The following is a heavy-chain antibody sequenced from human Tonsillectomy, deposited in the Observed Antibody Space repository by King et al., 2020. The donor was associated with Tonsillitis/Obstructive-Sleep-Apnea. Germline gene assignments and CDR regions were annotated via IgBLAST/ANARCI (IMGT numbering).Heavy chain of an antibody. CDR2: IYYSGST. Sequence: VQLQESGPGLVKPSETLSLTCTVSGGSISSYYWSWIRQPPGKGLEWIGYIYYSGSTNYNPSLKSRVTMSVDTSKNQFSLKLSSVTAADTAVYYCARVRGVVGDPFYYFDYWGQGTLVTVSS. J-gene: IGHJ4*02. CDR3: ARVRGVVGDPFYYFDY. D-gene: IGHD1-26*01. CDR1: GGSISSYY. V-gene: IGHV4-59*01.